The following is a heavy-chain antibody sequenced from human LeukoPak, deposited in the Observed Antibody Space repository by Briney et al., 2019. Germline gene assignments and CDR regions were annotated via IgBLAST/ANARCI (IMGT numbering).Heavy chain of an antibody. J-gene: IGHJ3*02. CDR2: ISSSSSYI. V-gene: IGHV3-21*01. CDR3: ARDTGVQAAFDI. CDR1: GFTFSSYS. D-gene: IGHD4-17*01. Sequence: GGSLRLSCAASGFTFSSYSMNWVRQAPGKGLEWVSSISSSSSYIYYADSVKGRFTISRDNAKNSLYLQMNSLRAEDTAVYYCARDTGVQAAFDIWGQGTMVTVSS.